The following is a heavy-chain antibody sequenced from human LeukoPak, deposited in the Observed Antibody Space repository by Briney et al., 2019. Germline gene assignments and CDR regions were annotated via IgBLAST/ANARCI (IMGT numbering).Heavy chain of an antibody. Sequence: PGRSLRLSCAASGFIFSSYAMHWVRQAPGKGLEWVAVISYDGSNKFYADAVKGRFTISRGNPKNTLYLQMDSLRTEDTAVYYCARDPGYCGSSSCSPSGYFHHWGQGTLVTVSS. CDR2: ISYDGSNK. D-gene: IGHD2-15*01. V-gene: IGHV3-30-3*01. CDR3: ARDPGYCGSSSCSPSGYFHH. J-gene: IGHJ1*01. CDR1: GFIFSSYA.